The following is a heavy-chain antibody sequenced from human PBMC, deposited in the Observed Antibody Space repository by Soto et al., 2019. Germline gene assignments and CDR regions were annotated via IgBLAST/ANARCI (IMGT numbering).Heavy chain of an antibody. CDR1: GFTFSDYT. CDR2: INNNGTNT. D-gene: IGHD2-15*01. V-gene: IGHV3-64*04. J-gene: IGHJ6*02. CDR3: ARDPRPGSPFLVLSYHYGMDV. Sequence: TGGSLRLSCSASGFTFSDYTIHWVRQAPGKGLEFVSAINNNGTNTYYADSVKDRFSISRDNSKNTQFLQMNSLTVEDTAVYYCARDPRPGSPFLVLSYHYGMDVWGQGTTVTVSS.